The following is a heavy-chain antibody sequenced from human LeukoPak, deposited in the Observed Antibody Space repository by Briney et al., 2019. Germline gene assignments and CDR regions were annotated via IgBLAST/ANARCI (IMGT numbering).Heavy chain of an antibody. Sequence: ASVKVSCKASGYTFTGYYMNWVRQAPGQGLEWMGWINPNSGGTNYAQKFQGRVTMTRDTSISTAYMELSRLRSDDTAVYYCARTNIVGATPPYYYYGMDVWGQGTTVTVSS. J-gene: IGHJ6*02. D-gene: IGHD1-26*01. CDR1: GYTFTGYY. CDR2: INPNSGGT. CDR3: ARTNIVGATPPYYYYGMDV. V-gene: IGHV1-2*02.